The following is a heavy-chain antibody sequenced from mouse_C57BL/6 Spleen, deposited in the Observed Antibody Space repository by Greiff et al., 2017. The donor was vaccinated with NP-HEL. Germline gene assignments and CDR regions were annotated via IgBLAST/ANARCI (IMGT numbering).Heavy chain of an antibody. V-gene: IGHV1-18*01. CDR1: GYTFTDYN. J-gene: IGHJ1*03. D-gene: IGHD2-3*01. CDR3: ARRGNDGYSHGYFDV. Sequence: EVKLLESGPELVKPGASVKIPCKASGYTFTDYNMDWVKQSHGKSLEWIGDINPNNGGTIYNQKFKGKATLTVDKSSSTAYMELRSLTSEDTAVYYCARRGNDGYSHGYFDVWGTGTTVTVSS. CDR2: INPNNGGT.